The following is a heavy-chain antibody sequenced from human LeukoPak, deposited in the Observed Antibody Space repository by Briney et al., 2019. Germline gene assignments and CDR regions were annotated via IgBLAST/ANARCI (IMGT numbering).Heavy chain of an antibody. CDR1: GFTLSNYW. V-gene: IGHV3-7*04. CDR3: ARSPYSGSYGPFDY. J-gene: IGHJ4*02. CDR2: MKHDGTEK. D-gene: IGHD1-26*01. Sequence: PGGSLRLSCAASGFTLSNYWMNWVRQAPGKGLEWVANMKHDGTEKSYVDSVKGRFTISRDDAKNSPYLQMNGLGAEDTARYYCARSPYSGSYGPFDYWGQGTLVTVSS.